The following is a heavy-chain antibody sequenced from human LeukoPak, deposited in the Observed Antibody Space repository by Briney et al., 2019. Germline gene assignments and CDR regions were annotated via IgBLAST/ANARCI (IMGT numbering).Heavy chain of an antibody. Sequence: SETLSLTCTVSGGSISSYYWSWIRQPPGKGLEWIGYIYYSGYTNYNPSLKSRVTISVDTSKNQFSLKLSSVTAADTAVYYCARVHFVLWFGEPMSVNWFDPWGQGTLVTVSS. CDR2: IYYSGYT. V-gene: IGHV4-59*01. J-gene: IGHJ5*02. CDR1: GGSISSYY. D-gene: IGHD3-10*01. CDR3: ARVHFVLWFGEPMSVNWFDP.